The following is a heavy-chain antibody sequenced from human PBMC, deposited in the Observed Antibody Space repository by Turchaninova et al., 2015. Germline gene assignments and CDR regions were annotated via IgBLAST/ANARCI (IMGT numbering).Heavy chain of an antibody. D-gene: IGHD4-17*01. CDR2: IYLDDEK. J-gene: IGHJ4*02. Sequence: QITLKEYGPTLVKPTQTLTLTCSFSGFSLTSRALGVGWTRQPPGKALEGLGLIYLDDEKRYSPSLKSRLTIIRDTSRNQVVLTMTNVDPVDTATYSCARTSTVTTWKAFDYWGQGILVTVSS. V-gene: IGHV2-5*02. CDR1: GFSLTSRALG. CDR3: ARTSTVTTWKAFDY.